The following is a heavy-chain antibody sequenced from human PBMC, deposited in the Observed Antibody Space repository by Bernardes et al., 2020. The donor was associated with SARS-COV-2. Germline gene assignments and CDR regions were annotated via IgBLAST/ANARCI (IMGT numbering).Heavy chain of an antibody. CDR1: GFTFSTYW. CDR2: IHSDGSST. CDR3: ARERVDGKKNDAFDI. V-gene: IGHV3-74*01. Sequence: GGSLRLSCAASGFTFSTYWMHWVRQAPGKGLVWVSLIHSDGSSTNYADSVKGRFTTSRDSAKNTLYLQMNGLRAEDTAVYFCARERVDGKKNDAFDIWGQGTMVTVSS. D-gene: IGHD2-15*01. J-gene: IGHJ3*02.